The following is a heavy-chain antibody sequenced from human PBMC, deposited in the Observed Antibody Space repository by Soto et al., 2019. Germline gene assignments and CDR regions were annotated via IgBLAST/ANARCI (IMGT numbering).Heavy chain of an antibody. CDR1: GGSISSYY. CDR2: IYYSGST. Sequence: PSETLSLTCTVSGGSISSYYWSWIRQPPGKGLEWIGYIYYSGSTNYNPSLKSRVTISVDTSKNQFSLKLSSVTAADTAVYYCARSPFGWLRSGAPSDYWGQGTLVTVSS. J-gene: IGHJ4*02. CDR3: ARSPFGWLRSGAPSDY. D-gene: IGHD5-12*01. V-gene: IGHV4-59*08.